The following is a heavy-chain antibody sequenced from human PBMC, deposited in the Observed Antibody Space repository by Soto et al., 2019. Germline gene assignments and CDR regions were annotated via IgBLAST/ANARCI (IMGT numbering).Heavy chain of an antibody. J-gene: IGHJ1*01. CDR2: IYHSGST. Sequence: QLQLQESGSGLVKPSQTLSLTCAVSGGSISSGGYSWSWIRQPPGKGLEWIGYIYHSGSTYYNPSLKSRVTISVHRSKNQFSLKLSSVTAADTAVYYCARGVVVTADPFQHWGQGTLVTVSS. V-gene: IGHV4-30-2*01. CDR3: ARGVVVTADPFQH. D-gene: IGHD2-21*02. CDR1: GGSISSGGYS.